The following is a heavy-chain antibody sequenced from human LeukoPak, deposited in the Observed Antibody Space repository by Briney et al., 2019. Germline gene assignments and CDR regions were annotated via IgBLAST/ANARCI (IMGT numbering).Heavy chain of an antibody. CDR3: VRKSATRRTSEFDY. J-gene: IGHJ4*02. CDR1: GYTFSDYY. Sequence: ASVKVSCKASGYTFSDYYIHWVRQAPGQGLEWMGWINPNSGGTKYAQKFQGRGTMTRDTSISTAYMDLSSLGSDDTAVFYCVRKSATRRTSEFDYWGQGTPVTVSS. V-gene: IGHV1-2*02. CDR2: INPNSGGT. D-gene: IGHD2-15*01.